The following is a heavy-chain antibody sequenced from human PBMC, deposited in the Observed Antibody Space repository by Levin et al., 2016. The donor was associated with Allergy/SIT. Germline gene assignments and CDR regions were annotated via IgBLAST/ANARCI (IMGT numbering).Heavy chain of an antibody. V-gene: IGHV1-2*02. D-gene: IGHD6-19*01. J-gene: IGHJ4*02. CDR1: GYTFTDNY. Sequence: ASVKVSCKASGYTFTDNYMHWVRLAPGQGPEWLGWINPNSGGTHYAQKFQGRVTMTRDTSISIAYMELSGLRSDDTAVYYCARVSVAGTWGFHYWGQGTLVTVSS. CDR3: ARVSVAGTWGFHY. CDR2: INPNSGGT.